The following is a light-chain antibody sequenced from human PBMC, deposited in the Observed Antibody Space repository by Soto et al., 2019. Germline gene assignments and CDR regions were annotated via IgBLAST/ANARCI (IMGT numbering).Light chain of an antibody. CDR1: QSINRW. V-gene: IGKV1-5*01. CDR3: QEYTTYSRT. Sequence: DIQMTQAPSTLSASVGDRVTITCRASQSINRWLAWYQQKPGRAPTVLIYDVSTLESGVPSRFSGGGSGTEFTLTITSLQPDDFATYYCQEYTTYSRTFGQGTKVDI. CDR2: DVS. J-gene: IGKJ1*01.